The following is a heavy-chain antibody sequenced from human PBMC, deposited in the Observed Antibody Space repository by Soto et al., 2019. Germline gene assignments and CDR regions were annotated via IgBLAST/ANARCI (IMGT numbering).Heavy chain of an antibody. V-gene: IGHV4-30-4*01. J-gene: IGHJ4*02. CDR1: GGSIATSDYN. Sequence: SETLSLTCTVSGGSIATSDYNWSWLRQTPGKGLEWIGYIFYRGAAFYNPSLNSRATLSVDTSKNQFSLTLRSVTAADTAVYYCASRHSSPYFDYWGQGTLVTVSS. D-gene: IGHD6-13*01. CDR2: IFYRGAA. CDR3: ASRHSSPYFDY.